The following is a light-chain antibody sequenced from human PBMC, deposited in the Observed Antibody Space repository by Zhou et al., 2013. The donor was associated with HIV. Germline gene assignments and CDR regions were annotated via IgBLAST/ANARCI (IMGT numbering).Light chain of an antibody. J-gene: IGKJ2*01. V-gene: IGKV2-30*01. Sequence: DVVMTQSPLSLPVTLGQPASISCRSSQSLVYSDGNTYLNWFQQRPGQSPRRLIYKVSNRDSGVPDRFSGSGSGTEFTLTISSLQPEDFATYYCQQLNTYPRTFGQGTYLEIK. CDR3: QQLNTYPRT. CDR2: KVS. CDR1: QSLVYSDGNTY.